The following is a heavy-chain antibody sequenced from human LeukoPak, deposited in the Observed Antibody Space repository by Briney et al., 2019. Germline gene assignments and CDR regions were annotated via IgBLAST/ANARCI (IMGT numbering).Heavy chain of an antibody. V-gene: IGHV1-69*05. J-gene: IGHJ4*02. CDR1: GGTFSSYA. CDR2: IIPIFGTA. CDR3: ARSKGNNYYDSSGYYYFDY. D-gene: IGHD3-22*01. Sequence: GSSVKVSCKASGGTFSSYAISWVRQAPGQGLEWMGRIIPIFGTANYAQKFQGRVTITTDESTSTAYMGLSSLRSEDTAVYYCARSKGNNYYDSSGYYYFDYWGQGTLVTVSS.